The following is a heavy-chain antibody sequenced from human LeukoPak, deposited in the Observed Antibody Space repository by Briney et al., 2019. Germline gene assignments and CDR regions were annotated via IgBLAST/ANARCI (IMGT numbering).Heavy chain of an antibody. J-gene: IGHJ4*02. CDR3: AKDMNGDGGFDY. D-gene: IGHD4-17*01. V-gene: IGHV3-43*01. CDR2: ISWDGGST. Sequence: GGSLRLSCAASGFTFDDYTMHWVRQAPGKGLEWVSLISWDGGSTYYADSVKGRFTISRDNSKNSLYLQMNSLRTEDTALYYCAKDMNGDGGFDYWGQGTLVTVSS. CDR1: GFTFDDYT.